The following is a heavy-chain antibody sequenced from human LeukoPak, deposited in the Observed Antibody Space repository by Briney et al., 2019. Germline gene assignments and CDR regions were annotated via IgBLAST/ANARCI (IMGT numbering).Heavy chain of an antibody. J-gene: IGHJ4*02. Sequence: GGSLRLSCAASGFTFSSYAMSWVRQAPGKGLEWVSAISGSGGSTYYADSVKGRFTISRDNSKNTLYLQVNSLGAEDTAVYYCAKVSYSSSPYFDYCGQGSLVTASS. CDR3: AKVSYSSSPYFDY. CDR1: GFTFSSYA. CDR2: ISGSGGST. V-gene: IGHV3-23*01. D-gene: IGHD6-6*01.